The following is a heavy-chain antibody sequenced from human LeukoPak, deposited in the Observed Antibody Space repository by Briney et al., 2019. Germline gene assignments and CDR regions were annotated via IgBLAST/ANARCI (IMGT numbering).Heavy chain of an antibody. V-gene: IGHV5-10-1*01. CDR3: GTSCFTDHYYGMDV. D-gene: IGHD2-2*02. Sequence: PGESLQISCKGSGYSFTDYWISWVRQLPGKGLEGRGRIDPSDSYTNFSPSFQGHVTISVDKSISTAYLQWSSLKASDTGMYCGGTSCFTDHYYGMDVWGKGTTVTVSS. CDR1: GYSFTDYW. J-gene: IGHJ6*04. CDR2: IDPSDSYT.